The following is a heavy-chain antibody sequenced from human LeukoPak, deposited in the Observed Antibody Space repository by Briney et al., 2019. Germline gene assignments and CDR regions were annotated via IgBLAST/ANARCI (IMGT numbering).Heavy chain of an antibody. CDR1: GFTFDDYA. V-gene: IGHV3-9*01. CDR2: ISWNSGSI. Sequence: GGSLRLSCAASGFTFDDYAMHWVRQAPGKGLEWVSGISWNSGSIGYADSVKGRFTISRDNAKNSLYLQMNSLRAEDTALYYCAKDSENYFDYWGQGTLVTVSS. J-gene: IGHJ4*02. CDR3: AKDSENYFDY.